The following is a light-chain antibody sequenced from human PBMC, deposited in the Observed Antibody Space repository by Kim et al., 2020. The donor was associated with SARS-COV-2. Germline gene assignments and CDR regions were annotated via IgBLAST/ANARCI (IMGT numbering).Light chain of an antibody. CDR2: RNN. CDR3: SALNSSLREGG. CDR1: SNFVGNQG. Sequence: RHTAPLPCTGNSNFVGNQGSSGLQQHQGHPPKPLSYRNNNRPSGISGRFSASRSGNTASLTITGLQPEEEADYYCSALNSSLREGGFGSGTKVPVL. J-gene: IGLJ6*01. V-gene: IGLV10-54*02.